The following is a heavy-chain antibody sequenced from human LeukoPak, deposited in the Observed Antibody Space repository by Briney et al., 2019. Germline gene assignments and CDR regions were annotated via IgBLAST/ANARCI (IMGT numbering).Heavy chain of an antibody. Sequence: PSETLSLTCTVSGGSISSYYWSWIRQPPGKGLEWIGYIYYSGSTNYNPSLKSRVTISVDTSKNQFSLKLSSVTAADTAVYYCAREGTGLEEYFDYWGQGTLVTVSS. J-gene: IGHJ4*02. CDR3: AREGTGLEEYFDY. CDR1: GGSISSYY. CDR2: IYYSGST. V-gene: IGHV4-59*01. D-gene: IGHD1/OR15-1a*01.